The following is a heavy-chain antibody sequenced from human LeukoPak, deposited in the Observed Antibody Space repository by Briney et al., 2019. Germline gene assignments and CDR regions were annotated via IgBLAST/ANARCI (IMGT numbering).Heavy chain of an antibody. D-gene: IGHD1-20*01. Sequence: ASVKVSCKASGGTFSSYAISWVRQAPGQGLEWMGGIIPIFGTANYAQKFQGRVTITADESTSTAYMELSSLRSEDTAVYYCARDRTRRITGDYEYYFDYWGQGTLVTVSS. V-gene: IGHV1-69*13. CDR3: ARDRTRRITGDYEYYFDY. J-gene: IGHJ4*02. CDR2: IIPIFGTA. CDR1: GGTFSSYA.